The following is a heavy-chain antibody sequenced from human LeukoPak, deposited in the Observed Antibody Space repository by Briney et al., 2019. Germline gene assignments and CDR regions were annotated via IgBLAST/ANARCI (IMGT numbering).Heavy chain of an antibody. CDR2: MSGSGART. CDR3: AKGAAPSRGHVDY. Sequence: TGGSLRLSCAASGFTFSSYAMNWVRQAPGTGLEWVSAMSGSGARTYYADSVKGRFTTTRDNSKNTLYLQMNSLRAEDTAVYYCAKGAAPSRGHVDYWGQGTLGTVSS. V-gene: IGHV3-23*01. CDR1: GFTFSSYA. D-gene: IGHD6-25*01. J-gene: IGHJ4*02.